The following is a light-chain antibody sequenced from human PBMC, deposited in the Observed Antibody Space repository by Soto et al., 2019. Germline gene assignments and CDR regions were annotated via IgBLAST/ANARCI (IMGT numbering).Light chain of an antibody. J-gene: IGKJ1*01. CDR1: QSFSSS. Sequence: ELVLTQSPATLSLSPGERATLSCRDSQSFSSSLAWYQQKPGQAPRLLIDDASNRATGIPARFSGSGSGTDFTLTINSLEPEDFAVYYCQHRTNREWTFGQGTKVEIK. CDR2: DAS. V-gene: IGKV3-11*01. CDR3: QHRTNREWT.